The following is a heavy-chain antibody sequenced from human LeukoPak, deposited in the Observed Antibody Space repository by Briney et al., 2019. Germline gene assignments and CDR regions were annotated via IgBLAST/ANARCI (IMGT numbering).Heavy chain of an antibody. CDR1: GFTVSSNY. D-gene: IGHD3-10*01. CDR2: ISYDGSNK. J-gene: IGHJ3*02. V-gene: IGHV3-30*18. CDR3: AKDLVWFGELSGAFDI. Sequence: GGSLRLSCAASGFTVSSNYMSWVRQAPGKGLEWVAVISYDGSNKYYADSVKGRFTISRDNSKNTLYLQMNSLRAEDTAVYYCAKDLVWFGELSGAFDIWGQGTMVTVSS.